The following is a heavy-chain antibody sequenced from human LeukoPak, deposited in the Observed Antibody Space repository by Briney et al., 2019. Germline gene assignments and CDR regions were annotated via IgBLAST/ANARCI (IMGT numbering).Heavy chain of an antibody. D-gene: IGHD3-22*01. V-gene: IGHV3-74*01. CDR1: GFSFSDAW. CDR2: INSDGSST. Sequence: GGSLRLSCAASGFSFSDAWMSWVRQAPGKGLEWVSRINSDGSSTSYADSVKGRFTISRDNAKNTLYLQMNSLRAEDTAVYYCARAGYYYDSRQFDPWGQGTLVTVSS. CDR3: ARAGYYYDSRQFDP. J-gene: IGHJ5*02.